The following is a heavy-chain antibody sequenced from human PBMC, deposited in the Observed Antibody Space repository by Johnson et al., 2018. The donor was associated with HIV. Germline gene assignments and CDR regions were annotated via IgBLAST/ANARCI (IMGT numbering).Heavy chain of an antibody. CDR2: IRYDGSHK. CDR3: AKSKLPDLVLDI. J-gene: IGHJ3*02. Sequence: QVQLVESGGGLVQPGGSLRLSCAASRFTFSNYDMHWVRQAPGKGLEWVAFIRYDGSHKYYADSVKGRFTISRDNFKNTLYLQMNSLRGEDTAVYYCAKSKLPDLVLDIWGQGTVVTVSS. V-gene: IGHV3-30*02. D-gene: IGHD4-23*01. CDR1: RFTFSNYD.